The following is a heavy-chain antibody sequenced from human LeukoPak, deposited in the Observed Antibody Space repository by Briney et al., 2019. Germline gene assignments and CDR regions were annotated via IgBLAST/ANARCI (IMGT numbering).Heavy chain of an antibody. Sequence: PSETLSLTCTVSGGSISSYYWSWIRQPPGKGLEWIGYIYYSGSTNYNPSLKSRVTISVDTSKNQFSLKLSSVTAADTAVYYCAKPRGLRVVPATTYFDYWGQGTLVTVSS. CDR3: AKPRGLRVVPATTYFDY. CDR1: GGSISSYY. V-gene: IGHV4-59*01. CDR2: IYYSGST. D-gene: IGHD2-2*01. J-gene: IGHJ4*02.